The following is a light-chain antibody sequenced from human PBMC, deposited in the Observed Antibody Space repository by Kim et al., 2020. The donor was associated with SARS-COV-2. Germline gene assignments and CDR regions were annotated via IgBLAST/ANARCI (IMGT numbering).Light chain of an antibody. CDR3: QQRSNWPWT. CDR2: DAF. J-gene: IGKJ1*01. V-gene: IGKV3-11*01. Sequence: EIVLTQSPATLSLSPGERVTLSCRASQSVSSYLAWFQQKRGQPPRLLIYDAFNRATGIPAKFSGSGSGTDFTLTISSLEPEDFAVYYCQQRSNWPWTFGQGTKVDI. CDR1: QSVSSY.